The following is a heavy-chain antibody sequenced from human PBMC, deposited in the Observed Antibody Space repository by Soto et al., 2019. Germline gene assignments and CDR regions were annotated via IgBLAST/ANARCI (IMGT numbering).Heavy chain of an antibody. CDR1: GFTFSSYG. D-gene: IGHD5-18*01. CDR2: IWYDGSNK. CDR3: ARDGAVDTAMVEGDY. Sequence: QVQLVESGGGVVQPGRSLRLSCAASGFTFSSYGMHWVRQAPGKGLEWVAVIWYDGSNKYYADSVKGRFTISRDNSKNTLYLQMNSLRAEDTAVYYCARDGAVDTAMVEGDYWGQGTLVTVSS. J-gene: IGHJ4*02. V-gene: IGHV3-33*01.